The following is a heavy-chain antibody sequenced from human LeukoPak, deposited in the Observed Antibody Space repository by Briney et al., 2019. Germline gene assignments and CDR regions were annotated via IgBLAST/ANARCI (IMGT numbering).Heavy chain of an antibody. J-gene: IGHJ4*02. CDR1: GFTFSSYA. Sequence: GGSLRLSCAASGFTFSSYAMHWVRQAPGKGLEWVAVISYDGSNKYYADSVKGRFTISRDNSRNTLYLQMNSLRAEDTSVYYCARDPSSGFYYYFDYWGQGILVTVSS. CDR3: ARDPSSGFYYYFDY. V-gene: IGHV3-30*04. CDR2: ISYDGSNK. D-gene: IGHD3-22*01.